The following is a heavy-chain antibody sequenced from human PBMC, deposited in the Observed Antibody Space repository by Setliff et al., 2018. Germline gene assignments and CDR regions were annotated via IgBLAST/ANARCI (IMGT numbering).Heavy chain of an antibody. J-gene: IGHJ4*02. CDR3: AKGGFNWNDLDY. CDR1: GGTFNNYA. Sequence: SVKVSCKASGGTFNNYAISWVRQAPGQGLEWMGGIIPMLGMANYAQKFLGRVTISADKSTSTAYMELTSLRYEDTAVYYCAKGGFNWNDLDYWGQGTQVTSPQ. CDR2: IIPMLGMA. V-gene: IGHV1-69*10. D-gene: IGHD1-1*01.